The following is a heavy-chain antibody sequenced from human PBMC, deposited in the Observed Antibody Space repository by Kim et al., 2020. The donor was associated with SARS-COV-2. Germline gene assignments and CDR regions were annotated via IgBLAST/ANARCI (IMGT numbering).Heavy chain of an antibody. CDR2: INHSGST. CDR1: GGSFSGYY. V-gene: IGHV4-34*01. CDR3: AALRSVLRYFDWLSPPLGY. D-gene: IGHD3-9*01. J-gene: IGHJ4*02. Sequence: SDTLSLTCAVYGGSFSGYYWSWIRQPPGKGLEWIGEINHSGSTNYNPSLKSRVTISVDTSKNQFSLKLSSVTAADTAVYYCAALRSVLRYFDWLSPPLGYWGQGTLVTVSS.